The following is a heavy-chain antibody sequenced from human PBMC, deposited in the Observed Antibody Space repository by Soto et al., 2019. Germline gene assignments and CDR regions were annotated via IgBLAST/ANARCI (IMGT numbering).Heavy chain of an antibody. CDR1: GYTFTSYA. V-gene: IGHV1-3*01. CDR2: INAGNGNT. D-gene: IGHD6-19*01. J-gene: IGHJ6*02. CDR3: AIAVAGIAAEYYYYGMDV. Sequence: GASVKVSCKASGYTFTSYAMHWVRQAPGQRLEWMGWINAGNGNTKYSQKFQGRVTITRDTSASTAYMELSSLRSEDTAVYYCAIAVAGIAAEYYYYGMDVWGQGTTVTVSS.